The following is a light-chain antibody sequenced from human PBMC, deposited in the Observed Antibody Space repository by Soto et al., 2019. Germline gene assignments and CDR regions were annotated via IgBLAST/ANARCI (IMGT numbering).Light chain of an antibody. Sequence: EIVLTQSPATLSLSPGERATLSCGASESVRSCYLAWYQQKAGLAPRLVIYDVSRRATGIPDRFSGSGSGTDFTLTISRLEPEDFAVYYCQQYSSSPALTFGGGTKVEIK. CDR3: QQYSSSPALT. CDR1: ESVRSCY. J-gene: IGKJ4*01. CDR2: DVS. V-gene: IGKV3D-20*01.